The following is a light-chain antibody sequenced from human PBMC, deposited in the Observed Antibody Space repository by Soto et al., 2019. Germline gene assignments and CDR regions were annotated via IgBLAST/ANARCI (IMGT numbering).Light chain of an antibody. CDR3: QQYGDSPLT. CDR2: GAS. Sequence: ENVLTQSPGTLSLSPGERATLSCRASQTVSGSYVAWYQQKPGQTPRLLIYGASSRATGITDRFSGSGSGTDFTLTISRLEPEDFAVYHCQQYGDSPLTFGGGTKVEIK. V-gene: IGKV3-20*01. CDR1: QTVSGSY. J-gene: IGKJ4*01.